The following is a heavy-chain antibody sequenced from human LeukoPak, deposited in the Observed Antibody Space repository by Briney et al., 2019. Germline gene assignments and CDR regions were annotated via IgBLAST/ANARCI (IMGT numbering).Heavy chain of an antibody. CDR2: INPNSGGT. CDR1: GYTFTGYY. V-gene: IGHV1-2*02. Sequence: GASVKVSCKASGYTFTGYYMHWVRQAPGQGLEWMGWINPNSGGTNYAQKFQGRVTMTRDTSISTAYMELSRLRSDDTAVYYCARLMTTVTTTHFDYWGQGTLVTVSS. CDR3: ARLMTTVTTTHFDY. D-gene: IGHD4-17*01. J-gene: IGHJ4*02.